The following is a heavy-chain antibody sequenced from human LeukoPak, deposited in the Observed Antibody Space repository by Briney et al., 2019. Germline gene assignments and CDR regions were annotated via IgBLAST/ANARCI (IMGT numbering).Heavy chain of an antibody. Sequence: ASVKVSCKASGGTFSSYAISWVRQAPGQGLEWMGWISAYNGNTNYAQKLQGRVTMTTDTSTSTAYMELRSLRSDDTAVYYCARNRYYCGGDCYPNPVDYWGQGTLVTVSS. CDR3: ARNRYYCGGDCYPNPVDY. CDR2: ISAYNGNT. V-gene: IGHV1-18*01. D-gene: IGHD2-21*01. J-gene: IGHJ4*02. CDR1: GGTFSSYA.